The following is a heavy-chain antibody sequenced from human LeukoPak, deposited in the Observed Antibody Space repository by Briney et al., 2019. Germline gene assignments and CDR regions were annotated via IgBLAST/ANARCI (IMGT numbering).Heavy chain of an antibody. D-gene: IGHD2-2*01. CDR1: GFTVSTYY. Sequence: GGSLRLSCAASGFTVSTYYMTWVRQAPGKGLECVSVIYSGGNTYYADSVKGRFTVSRDNSKNTLYLQMNSLRAEDTAMYYCARGLGYCTSTTCLLPFDYWGQGTLVTVSS. V-gene: IGHV3-53*01. CDR3: ARGLGYCTSTTCLLPFDY. J-gene: IGHJ4*02. CDR2: IYSGGNT.